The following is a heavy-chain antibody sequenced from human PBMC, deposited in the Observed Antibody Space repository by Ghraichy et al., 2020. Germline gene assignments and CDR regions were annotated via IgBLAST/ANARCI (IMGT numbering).Heavy chain of an antibody. CDR3: AKYFWSGYPYYYGMDV. V-gene: IGHV3-23*01. J-gene: IGHJ6*02. Sequence: GALRLSCAASGFTFSSYAMSWVRQAPGKGLEWVSAISGSGGSTYYADSVKGRFTISRDNSKNTLYLQMNSLRAEDTAVYYCAKYFWSGYPYYYGMDVWGQGTTVTVSS. CDR2: ISGSGGST. CDR1: GFTFSSYA. D-gene: IGHD3-3*01.